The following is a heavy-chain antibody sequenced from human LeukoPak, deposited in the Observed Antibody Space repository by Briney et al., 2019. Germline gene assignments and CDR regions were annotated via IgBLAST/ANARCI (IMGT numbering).Heavy chain of an antibody. V-gene: IGHV4-39*07. D-gene: IGHD2-15*01. Sequence: SETLSLTCTVSGGSISSSSYYWGWIRQPPGKGLEWIGSIYYSGTTSYNPSLKSRVTISLDTSKNQFSLKLSSVTAADTAVYYCARSHDGGMFHFDYWGQGTLVTVSS. J-gene: IGHJ4*02. CDR1: GGSISSSSYY. CDR2: IYYSGTT. CDR3: ARSHDGGMFHFDY.